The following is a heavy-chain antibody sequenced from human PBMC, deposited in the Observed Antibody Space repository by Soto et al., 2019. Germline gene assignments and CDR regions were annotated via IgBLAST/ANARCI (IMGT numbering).Heavy chain of an antibody. V-gene: IGHV4-30-4*01. D-gene: IGHD3-9*01. J-gene: IGHJ4*02. CDR3: ARAFDILTRYYFDY. Sequence: PAETLSFTCTVSGGSISSGDYYWSWIRQPPGKGLEWIGYIYYSGSTYYSPSLKSRVTISVDTSKNQFSLKLSSVTAADTAVYYCARAFDILTRYYFDYWGQGTLVTVSS. CDR2: IYYSGST. CDR1: GGSISSGDYY.